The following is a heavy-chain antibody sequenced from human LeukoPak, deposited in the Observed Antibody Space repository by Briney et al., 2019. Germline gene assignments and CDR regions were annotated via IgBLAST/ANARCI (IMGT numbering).Heavy chain of an antibody. D-gene: IGHD7-27*01. CDR2: INPNSGVT. V-gene: IGHV1-2*02. CDR1: GYTFTGYD. Sequence: ASVKVSCKASGYTFTGYDMHWVRQAPGQGLEWMGWINPNSGVTNYAQNLQGRVSMTRDTSTRAAYMELSGLKSDDTAVYYCARGTSNWGRLDYWGQGTLVTVSS. J-gene: IGHJ4*02. CDR3: ARGTSNWGRLDY.